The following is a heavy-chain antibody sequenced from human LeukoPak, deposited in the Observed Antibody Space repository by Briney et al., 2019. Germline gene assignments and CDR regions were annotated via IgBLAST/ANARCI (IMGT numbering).Heavy chain of an antibody. Sequence: ASVKVPCKASGGTFSSYAISWVRQAPGQGLEWMGGIIPIFGTANYAQKFQGRVTMTRDTSTSTVYMELSSLRSEDTAVYYCARDWGDYNYWGQGALVTVSS. CDR2: IIPIFGTA. J-gene: IGHJ4*02. D-gene: IGHD4-17*01. CDR1: GGTFSSYA. CDR3: ARDWGDYNY. V-gene: IGHV1-69*05.